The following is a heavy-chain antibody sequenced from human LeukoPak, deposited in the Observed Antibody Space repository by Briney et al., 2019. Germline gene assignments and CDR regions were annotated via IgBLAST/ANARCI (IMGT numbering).Heavy chain of an antibody. CDR3: TRGYSGKSVYAFDI. Sequence: GGSLRLSCAASGFTFSDHYVDWVRQAPGKGLEWVGRSGNKDSRYTTEYAASVKGRLTISRDESKNSLYLQMNSLKTEDTAVYHCTRGYSGKSVYAFDIWGQGTMVTVSS. V-gene: IGHV3-72*01. CDR2: SGNKDSRYTT. J-gene: IGHJ3*02. D-gene: IGHD1-26*01. CDR1: GFTFSDHY.